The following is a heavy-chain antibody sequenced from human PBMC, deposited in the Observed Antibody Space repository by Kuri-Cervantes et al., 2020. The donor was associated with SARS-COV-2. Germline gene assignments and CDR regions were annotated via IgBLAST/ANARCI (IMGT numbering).Heavy chain of an antibody. D-gene: IGHD3-10*01. CDR3: ARGLLWFGELWSYYYGMDV. Sequence: SETLSLTCTVSGGSISSYYWSWIRQPPGKGLEWIGYIYYSGSTNYNPSLKSRVSISVDTSKNQFSLRLTSVTAADTAVYYCARGLLWFGELWSYYYGMDVWGQGTTVTVSS. CDR1: GGSISSYY. V-gene: IGHV4-59*12. J-gene: IGHJ6*02. CDR2: IYYSGST.